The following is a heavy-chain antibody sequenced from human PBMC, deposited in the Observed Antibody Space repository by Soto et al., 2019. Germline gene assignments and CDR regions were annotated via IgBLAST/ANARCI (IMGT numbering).Heavy chain of an antibody. CDR3: AKDLRCSGGSCYSFPGWFDP. J-gene: IGHJ5*02. Sequence: EVQLLESGGGLVQPGGSLRLSCATSGFTFISYAMTWVRQAPRKGLEWVSDISGSGGSTYYADSVKGRFTISRDNSKNTLYLQMNSLRAEDTAVYYCAKDLRCSGGSCYSFPGWFDPWGQGTLVTVSS. CDR1: GFTFISYA. D-gene: IGHD2-15*01. V-gene: IGHV3-23*01. CDR2: ISGSGGST.